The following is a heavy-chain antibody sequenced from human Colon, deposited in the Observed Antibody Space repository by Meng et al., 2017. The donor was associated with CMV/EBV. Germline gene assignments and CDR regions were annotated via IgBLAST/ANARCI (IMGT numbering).Heavy chain of an antibody. CDR3: VRHLEAGRNGYSEPF. D-gene: IGHD5-18*01. V-gene: IGHV3-30*04. CDR1: GFIFSNYP. Sequence: GGSLRLSCAASGFIFSNYPIHWVRQAPRKGLEWVAVISFDGGDTYYADSVKGRFTLSRDNAKNSLYLQMDSLRAEDTAIYYCVRHLEAGRNGYSEPFWGQGTLVTVSS. J-gene: IGHJ1*01. CDR2: ISFDGGDT.